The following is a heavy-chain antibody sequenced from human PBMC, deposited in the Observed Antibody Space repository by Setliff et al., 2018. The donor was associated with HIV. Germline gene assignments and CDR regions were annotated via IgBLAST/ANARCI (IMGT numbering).Heavy chain of an antibody. Sequence: SETLSLTCAVSGGSFSSYYWIWIRQVPGKGLEWIGYIYYSGSTYYNPSLKSRVTISVDTSKNQFSLKLSSVTAAVTAVYYCARECLNLGELSSNPDASDIWGQGTMVTVSS. CDR3: ARECLNLGELSSNPDASDI. CDR2: IYYSGST. CDR1: GGSFSSYY. D-gene: IGHD3-16*02. V-gene: IGHV4-59*08. J-gene: IGHJ3*02.